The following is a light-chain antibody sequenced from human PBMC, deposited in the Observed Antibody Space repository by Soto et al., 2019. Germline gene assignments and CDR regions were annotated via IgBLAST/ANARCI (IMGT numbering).Light chain of an antibody. J-gene: IGLJ1*01. CDR3: CSYTSTSTLYV. CDR2: DVS. V-gene: IGLV2-14*03. CDR1: SSDIGGYNY. Sequence: QSALTQPASVSGSPGQSLTISCTGTSSDIGGYNYVSWYQQLPGKVPKLIIYDVSNRPSGVSDRFSGSKSGNAASLTISGLQAEDEADYYCCSYTSTSTLYVFGTGTKLTVL.